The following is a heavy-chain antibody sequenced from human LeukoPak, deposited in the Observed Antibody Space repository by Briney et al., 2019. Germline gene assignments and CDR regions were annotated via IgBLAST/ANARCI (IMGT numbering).Heavy chain of an antibody. Sequence: PGRSLRLSCAASGFTFSSFGMHWVRQAPGKGLEWVALIWYDGTNKYYADSVKGRFIVSRDNSKSTLYLQMNSLRAEDTAVYYCARGYCTSTTCYAHWYFDLWGRGTLVTVSS. CDR1: GFTFSSFG. D-gene: IGHD2-2*01. CDR3: ARGYCTSTTCYAHWYFDL. J-gene: IGHJ2*01. V-gene: IGHV3-33*01. CDR2: IWYDGTNK.